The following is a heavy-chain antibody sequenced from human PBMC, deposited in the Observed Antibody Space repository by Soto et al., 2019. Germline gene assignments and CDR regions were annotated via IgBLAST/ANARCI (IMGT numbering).Heavy chain of an antibody. V-gene: IGHV3-30-3*01. CDR1: GFTFSSYA. J-gene: IGHJ6*02. Sequence: GGSLRLSCAASGFTFSSYAMHWVRQALCKGLEWVALISYDGSNKYYALSVKGRFTISGDHAKNTLYLQMNSLRAEDTAVYYCARGKIDYYEASGHYYYYGMDVWGQGTMLTVSS. D-gene: IGHD3-22*01. CDR2: ISYDGSNK. CDR3: ARGKIDYYEASGHYYYYGMDV.